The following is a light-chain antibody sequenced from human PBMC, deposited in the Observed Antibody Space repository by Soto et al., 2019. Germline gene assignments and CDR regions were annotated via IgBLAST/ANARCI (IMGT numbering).Light chain of an antibody. V-gene: IGLV4-60*03. J-gene: IGLJ3*02. CDR2: LEGSGSY. CDR3: ETWDSNTQGV. CDR1: SGHRGYI. Sequence: QPVLTQSSSASASLGSSVKLTCTLSSGHRGYIIAWHQQQPGKAPRYLMKLEGSGSYNIGSGVPDRFSGSSSGADRYLTISNLQSDDEADYYRETWDSNTQGVFGGGTKLTVL.